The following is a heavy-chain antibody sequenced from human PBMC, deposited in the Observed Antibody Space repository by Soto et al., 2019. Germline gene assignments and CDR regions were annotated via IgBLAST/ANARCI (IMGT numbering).Heavy chain of an antibody. CDR1: GGSISSSSYY. CDR2: IYYSGST. J-gene: IGHJ6*02. D-gene: IGHD1-26*01. V-gene: IGHV4-39*01. CDR3: ARQGSGSWGRDYYYYGMDV. Sequence: SETLSLTCTVYGGSISSSSYYWGWIRQPPXKGLEWIGSIYYSGSTYYNPSLKSRVTISVDTSKNQFSLKLSSVTAADTAVYYCARQGSGSWGRDYYYYGMDVWGQGTTVTVSS.